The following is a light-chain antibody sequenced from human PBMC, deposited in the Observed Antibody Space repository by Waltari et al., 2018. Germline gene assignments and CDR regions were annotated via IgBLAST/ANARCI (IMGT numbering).Light chain of an antibody. CDR3: MQATQWPLT. J-gene: IGKJ1*01. CDR2: KVF. Sequence: DVVMTQSPLSLPVTLGQPATISCRSSQSLVHSDGKTYLNWFHQRPGQSPRRLIYKVFNRDSGVPDRFSGSGSGTDFTLKISMVEAEDVGAYYCMQATQWPLTFGQGTKVEIK. V-gene: IGKV2-30*02. CDR1: QSLVHSDGKTY.